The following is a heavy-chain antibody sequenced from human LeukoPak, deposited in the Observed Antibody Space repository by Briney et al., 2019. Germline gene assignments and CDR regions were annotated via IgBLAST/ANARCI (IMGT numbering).Heavy chain of an antibody. CDR2: IGGSGDST. D-gene: IGHD5-12*01. V-gene: IGHV3-23*01. Sequence: PGGSLRLSCAASGFTFSNYAMSWVRQAPGKGLEWVSLIGGSGDSTYYADSGKGRFTISRDNAKNTLYLQMNSLRAEDTAVYYCARDVRRRGGYVALDSWGQGTLVTVSS. CDR1: GFTFSNYA. CDR3: ARDVRRRGGYVALDS. J-gene: IGHJ4*02.